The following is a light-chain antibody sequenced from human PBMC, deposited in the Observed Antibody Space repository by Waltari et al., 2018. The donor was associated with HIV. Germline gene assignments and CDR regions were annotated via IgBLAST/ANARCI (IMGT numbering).Light chain of an antibody. J-gene: IGLJ3*02. Sequence: QSVLTQPPSVSGAPGQRVTLSCTGSNSNIGARYAVHWYQHLPGTAPKLLISGNTNRPSGVPDRFSGSKSGTSASLAITWLRAEDEGDYYCQSYDSSLRAWVFGAGTKLTVL. CDR2: GNT. CDR3: QSYDSSLRAWV. V-gene: IGLV1-40*01. CDR1: NSNIGARYA.